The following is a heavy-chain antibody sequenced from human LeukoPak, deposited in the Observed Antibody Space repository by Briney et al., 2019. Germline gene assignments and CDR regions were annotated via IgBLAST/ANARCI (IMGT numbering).Heavy chain of an antibody. CDR1: GYTFTSYG. D-gene: IGHD3-3*01. V-gene: IGHV1-18*01. Sequence: ASVTVSCTASGYTFTSYGISWVRQAPGQGLEWMGWISAYNGNTNYAQKLQGRVTMTTDTSTSTAYMELRSLRSDDTAVYYCARNGVLRFLEWYYGMDVWGQGTTVTVSS. J-gene: IGHJ6*02. CDR3: ARNGVLRFLEWYYGMDV. CDR2: ISAYNGNT.